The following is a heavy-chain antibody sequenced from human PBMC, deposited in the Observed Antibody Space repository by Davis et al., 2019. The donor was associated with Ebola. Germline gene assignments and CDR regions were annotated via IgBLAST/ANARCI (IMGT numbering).Heavy chain of an antibody. CDR2: INPSGGST. D-gene: IGHD3-22*01. J-gene: IGHJ3*02. Sequence: AASVKVSCKASGYTFTSHYMHWVRQAPGQGLEWMGIINPSGGSTSYAQKFQGRVTMTRDTSTSTVHMELSSLGSEDTAVYYCARHDTMIVDAFDIWGQGTMVTVSS. V-gene: IGHV1-46*01. CDR1: GYTFTSHY. CDR3: ARHDTMIVDAFDI.